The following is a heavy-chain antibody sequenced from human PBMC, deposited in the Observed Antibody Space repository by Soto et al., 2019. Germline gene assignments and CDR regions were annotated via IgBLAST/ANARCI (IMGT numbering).Heavy chain of an antibody. D-gene: IGHD2-2*02. J-gene: IGHJ4*02. V-gene: IGHV3-23*01. Sequence: GRSLRLSCAAFGFDFNKYAMTWVRQAPGKGLQWVSSITSNGDSTYYADSVKGRFTTSRDNSKNTLYLQMNSLRADDTAVFYCAKDSPSYTTSPFYFDSWGQGTLVTVS. CDR3: AKDSPSYTTSPFYFDS. CDR1: GFDFNKYA. CDR2: ITSNGDST.